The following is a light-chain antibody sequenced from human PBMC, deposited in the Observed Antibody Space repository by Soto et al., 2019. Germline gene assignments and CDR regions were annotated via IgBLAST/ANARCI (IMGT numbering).Light chain of an antibody. CDR1: QSVSSY. CDR3: QQYSSSPT. CDR2: GAS. J-gene: IGKJ4*01. Sequence: DNVLTQSPGTLSLSPGERATLSCRASQSVSSYLAWYQQRPGQAPSLLIYGASSRATGIPDRFSGGGSGTDFTLTISELEPEDFAVYFCQQYSSSPTFGGGTKVEIK. V-gene: IGKV3-20*01.